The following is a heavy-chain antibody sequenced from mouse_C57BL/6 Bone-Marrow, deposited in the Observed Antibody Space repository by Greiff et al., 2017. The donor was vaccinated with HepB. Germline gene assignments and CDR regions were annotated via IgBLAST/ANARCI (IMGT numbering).Heavy chain of an antibody. D-gene: IGHD1-1*01. Sequence: QVQLQQSGAELARPGASVKMSCKASGYTFTSYTMHWVKQRPGQGLEWIGYINPSSGYTKYNQKFKDKATLTADKTSSTAYMQLSSLTSEDSAVYYSARLYYYDSSYDYWGQGTTLTVSS. CDR3: ARLYYYDSSYDY. CDR2: INPSSGYT. J-gene: IGHJ2*01. V-gene: IGHV1-4*01. CDR1: GYTFTSYT.